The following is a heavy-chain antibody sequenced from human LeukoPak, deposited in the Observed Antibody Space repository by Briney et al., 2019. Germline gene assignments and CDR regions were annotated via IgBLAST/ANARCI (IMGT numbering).Heavy chain of an antibody. J-gene: IGHJ4*02. D-gene: IGHD3-10*01. CDR1: GGSFSGYY. CDR3: ARGRYYYGSGRYYPLFDY. V-gene: IGHV4-34*01. Sequence: SETLSLTCAVYGGSFSGYYWSWIRQPPGKGLEWIGEINHSGSTNYNPSLKSRVTISVDTSKNQFSLKLSSVTAADTAVYYCARGRYYYGSGRYYPLFDYWGQGTLVTVSS. CDR2: INHSGST.